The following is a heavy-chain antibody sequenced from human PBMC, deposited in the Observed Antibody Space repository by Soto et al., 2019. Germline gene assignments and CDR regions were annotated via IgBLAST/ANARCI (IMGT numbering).Heavy chain of an antibody. J-gene: IGHJ4*02. V-gene: IGHV1-69*06. D-gene: IGHD6-13*01. CDR2: IIPIFGTA. CDR1: GGTFSSYA. Sequence: QVKLVQSGAEVKKPGSSVKVSCKASGGTFSSYAFSWVRQAPGQGLEWMGGIIPIFGTANYAKKFQGRVMITEEKSTRTDYVEMSSLRSEDTALYYSASEVGAAAGALLHWGQGALVTVSS. CDR3: ASEVGAAAGALLH.